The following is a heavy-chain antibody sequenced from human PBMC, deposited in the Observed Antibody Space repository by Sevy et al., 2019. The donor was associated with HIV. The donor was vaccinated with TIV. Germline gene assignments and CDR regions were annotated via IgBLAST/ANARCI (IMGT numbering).Heavy chain of an antibody. J-gene: IGHJ4*02. V-gene: IGHV3-33*08. D-gene: IGHD6-13*01. Sequence: GGSLRLSCAASGFIFSTYGMHWVRQAPGKGLEWVALIWYDGSSQYYADSVQGRFTISRDNSKNTLDLQMNSLRAEDTAVYYCASEANIAAAGNFAYWGQGTLVTVSS. CDR2: IWYDGSSQ. CDR3: ASEANIAAAGNFAY. CDR1: GFIFSTYG.